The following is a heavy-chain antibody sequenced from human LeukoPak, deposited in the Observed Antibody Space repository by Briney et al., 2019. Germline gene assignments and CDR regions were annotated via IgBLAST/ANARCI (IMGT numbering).Heavy chain of an antibody. J-gene: IGHJ4*02. Sequence: SETLSLTCAVYGGSFSGYYWSWIRQPPGKGLEWIGEINHSGSTNYNPSLKSRVTISVDTSQNQSSLELSSVTAADTAVYYCARRLPPQTPKGYKAYPPHYYFDYWGQGTLVTVSS. CDR1: GGSFSGYY. D-gene: IGHD3-10*01. V-gene: IGHV4-34*01. CDR2: INHSGST. CDR3: ARRLPPQTPKGYKAYPPHYYFDY.